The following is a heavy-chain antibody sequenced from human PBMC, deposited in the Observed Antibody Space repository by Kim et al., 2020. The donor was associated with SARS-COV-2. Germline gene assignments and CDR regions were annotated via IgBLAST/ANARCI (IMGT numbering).Heavy chain of an antibody. J-gene: IGHJ2*01. V-gene: IGHV4-4*02. D-gene: IGHD6-19*01. CDR3: AREEQWLVHSYFDL. CDR2: IYHSGST. Sequence: SETLSLTCAVSGGSISSSNWWSWVRQPPGKGLEWIGEIYHSGSTNYNPSLKSRVTISVDKSKNQFSLKLSSVTAADTAVYYCAREEQWLVHSYFDLWGRGTLVTVSS. CDR1: GGSISSSNW.